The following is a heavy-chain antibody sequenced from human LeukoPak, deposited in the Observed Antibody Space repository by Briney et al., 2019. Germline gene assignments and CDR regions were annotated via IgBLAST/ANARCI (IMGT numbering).Heavy chain of an antibody. D-gene: IGHD5-24*01. CDR1: GCTFSSYD. V-gene: IGHV3-13*01. Sequence: GGSLRLSCAASGCTFSSYDMHWVRQPTGKGLEWVSTIGTAGDTNYPGSVKGRFTISRENAKNSLYLQMNSLRAGDTAVYYCARSRDGYNLWYFDLWGRGTLVTVSS. J-gene: IGHJ2*01. CDR2: IGTAGDT. CDR3: ARSRDGYNLWYFDL.